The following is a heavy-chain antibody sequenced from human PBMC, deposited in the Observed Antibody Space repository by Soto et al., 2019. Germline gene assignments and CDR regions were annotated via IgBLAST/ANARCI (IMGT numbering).Heavy chain of an antibody. D-gene: IGHD6-13*01. CDR1: GFTFSNYA. CDR2: ISGSGSSI. Sequence: EVQLLESGGGLVQPGGSLRLSCAASGFTFSNYAMTWVRQAPGKGLEWVSGISGSGSSIYYADSVKGRFTISRDNSKDKLYMQMNRLRAEDTAVYYCAKGGDSSSWQSWYDPWGQGTLVTVSS. J-gene: IGHJ5*02. CDR3: AKGGDSSSWQSWYDP. V-gene: IGHV3-23*01.